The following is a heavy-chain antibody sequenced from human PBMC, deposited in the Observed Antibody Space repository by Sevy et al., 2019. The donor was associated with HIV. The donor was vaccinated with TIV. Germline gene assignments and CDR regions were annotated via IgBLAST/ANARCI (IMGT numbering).Heavy chain of an antibody. J-gene: IGHJ6*02. V-gene: IGHV5-51*01. D-gene: IGHD1-1*01. Sequence: GESLKISCKASGYRFADYWIGWVRQMPGKGLEYMGIIYPGDSDTRYSPPFQGQVTISVDKSISTAYLQWSSLKASDSAIYYCARGARGTRSAYYYDTLNVWGQGTTVTVSS. CDR2: IYPGDSDT. CDR1: GYRFADYW. CDR3: ARGARGTRSAYYYDTLNV.